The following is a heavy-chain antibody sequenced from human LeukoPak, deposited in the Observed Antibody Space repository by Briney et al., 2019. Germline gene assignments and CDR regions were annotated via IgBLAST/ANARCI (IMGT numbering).Heavy chain of an antibody. J-gene: IGHJ4*02. CDR1: GGSISSYY. CDR3: ARVYSGRRLDY. D-gene: IGHD1-26*01. V-gene: IGHV4-59*01. CDR2: IYYSGST. Sequence: PTETLSLTCTVSGGSISSYYWSWIRQPPGKGLEWIGYIYYSGSTNYNPSLKSRVTISVDTSKNQFSLKLRSVTAADTAVYYCARVYSGRRLDYWGQGTLVTVSS.